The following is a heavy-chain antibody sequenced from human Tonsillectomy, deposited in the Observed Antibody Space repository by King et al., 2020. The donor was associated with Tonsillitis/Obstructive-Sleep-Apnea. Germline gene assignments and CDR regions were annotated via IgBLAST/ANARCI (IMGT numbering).Heavy chain of an antibody. CDR3: ARRGLRDYNNWFDP. V-gene: IGHV5-51*01. D-gene: IGHD4-11*01. CDR1: GYSFTNYW. CDR2: IYPGASDT. Sequence: QLVQSGAEVKKSGESLKISCKGSGYSFTNYWIGWGRQMPGKGLECMGIIYPGASDTRYSPSFQGQVTISADKSISTAYLQWSSLKASDTAMYFCARRGLRDYNNWFDPWGQGTLVTVSS. J-gene: IGHJ5*02.